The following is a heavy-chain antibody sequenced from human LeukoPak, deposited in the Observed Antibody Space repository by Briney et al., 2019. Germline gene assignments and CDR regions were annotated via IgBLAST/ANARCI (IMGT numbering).Heavy chain of an antibody. Sequence: GGSLRLSCAASGFSFSSYGMHWVRQAPGKGLEWVAFIQYDGSNKYYADSVKGRFTISRDNSKNTLYLQMNSLRAEDTAVYYCARDLWDYYDSSVDGGPFDYWGQGTLVTVSS. J-gene: IGHJ4*02. D-gene: IGHD3-22*01. CDR1: GFSFSSYG. CDR3: ARDLWDYYDSSVDGGPFDY. V-gene: IGHV3-30*02. CDR2: IQYDGSNK.